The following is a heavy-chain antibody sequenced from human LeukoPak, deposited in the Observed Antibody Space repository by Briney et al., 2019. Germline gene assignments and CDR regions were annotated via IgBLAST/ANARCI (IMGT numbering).Heavy chain of an antibody. CDR2: MNPNSGNT. CDR3: AREVVVAATNWFDP. V-gene: IGHV1-8*03. J-gene: IGHJ5*02. Sequence: ASVKVSCKASGYTFTSYDINWVRQATGQGLEWMGWMNPNSGNTGYAQKFQGRVTITRNTSISTAYMELSSLRSEDTAVCYCAREVVVAATNWFDPWGQGTLVTVSS. D-gene: IGHD2-15*01. CDR1: GYTFTSYD.